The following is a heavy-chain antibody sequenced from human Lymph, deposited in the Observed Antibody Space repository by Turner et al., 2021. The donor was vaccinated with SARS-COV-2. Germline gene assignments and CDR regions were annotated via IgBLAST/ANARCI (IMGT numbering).Heavy chain of an antibody. CDR3: ARHNGGRLDY. D-gene: IGHD3-16*01. Sequence: QVQLVESGGGVVQPGRSLSFSCAASGFTFSSPGMHWVRQAPGKGMEWVAVIWYDGSNKFYADSVKGQFTISRDNSKNTLYLQMNSLRAEDTAVYYCARHNGGRLDYWGQGTLVTVSS. J-gene: IGHJ4*02. CDR1: GFTFSSPG. CDR2: IWYDGSNK. V-gene: IGHV3-33*01.